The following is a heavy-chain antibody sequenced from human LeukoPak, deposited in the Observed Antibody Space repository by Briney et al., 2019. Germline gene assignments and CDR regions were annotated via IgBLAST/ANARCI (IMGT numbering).Heavy chain of an antibody. D-gene: IGHD6-13*01. CDR2: IYHSGST. CDR1: GGSISSYY. J-gene: IGHJ4*02. Sequence: PSETLSLTCTVSGGSISSYYWSWIRQPPGKGLEWIGYIYHSGSTYYNPSLKSRVTISVDRSKNQFSLKLSSVTAADTAVYYCARDGGYSSSWYFFDYWGQGTLVTVSS. V-gene: IGHV4-30-2*01. CDR3: ARDGGYSSSWYFFDY.